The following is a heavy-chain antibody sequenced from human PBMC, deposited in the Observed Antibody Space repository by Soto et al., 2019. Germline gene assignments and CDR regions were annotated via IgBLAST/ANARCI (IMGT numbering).Heavy chain of an antibody. D-gene: IGHD2-15*01. Sequence: GASVKVSCKAYGQTISYYMHWVRQAPGQGPEWTGGIDPIGGSTTYAQSLQGRVTLTTDTSASTAYMELSSLRSEDTAVYFCARDLDAYNTPCYSGQGTLVTVSS. CDR3: ARDLDAYNTPCY. J-gene: IGHJ4*02. V-gene: IGHV1-46*01. CDR2: IDPIGGST. CDR1: GQTISYY.